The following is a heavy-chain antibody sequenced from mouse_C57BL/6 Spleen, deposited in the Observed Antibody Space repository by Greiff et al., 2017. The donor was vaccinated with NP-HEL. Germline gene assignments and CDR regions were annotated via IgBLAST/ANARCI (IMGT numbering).Heavy chain of an antibody. CDR2: INPNNGGT. Sequence: VQLQQSGPELVKPGASVKISCKASGYTFTDYYMNWVKQSHGKSLEWIGDINPNNGGTSYNQKFKGKATLTVDKTSSTAYMELRSLTSEDSAVYYCARRFTTVVPFAYWGQGTLVTVSA. V-gene: IGHV1-26*01. CDR1: GYTFTDYY. CDR3: ARRFTTVVPFAY. J-gene: IGHJ3*01. D-gene: IGHD1-1*01.